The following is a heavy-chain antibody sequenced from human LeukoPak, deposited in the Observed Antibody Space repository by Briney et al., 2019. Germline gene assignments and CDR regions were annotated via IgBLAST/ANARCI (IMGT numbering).Heavy chain of an antibody. CDR1: GGSISSYY. J-gene: IGHJ4*02. CDR3: ARVAAGTDFDY. D-gene: IGHD6-13*01. Sequence: PSETLSLTCTVSGGSISSYYWSWIRQPPGKGLEWIEYIYYSGSTNYNPSLKSRVTISVDTSKNQFSLKLSSVTAADTAVYYCARVAAGTDFDYWGQGTLVTVSS. CDR2: IYYSGST. V-gene: IGHV4-59*01.